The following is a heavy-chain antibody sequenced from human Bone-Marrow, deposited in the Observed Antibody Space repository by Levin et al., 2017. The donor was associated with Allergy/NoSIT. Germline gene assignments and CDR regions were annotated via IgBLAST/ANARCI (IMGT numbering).Heavy chain of an antibody. CDR1: GFTFNIYW. V-gene: IGHV3-7*01. D-gene: IGHD1-14*01. CDR3: ARDNHWHPDY. CDR2: IKPDGSEK. Sequence: GGSLRLSCTASGFTFNIYWMCWVRQAPGKGLEWVANIKPDGSEKHYLDSVKGRFTISRDNAENSLYLQMSSLRAEDTAMYFCARDNHWHPDYWGQGTLVTVSS. J-gene: IGHJ4*02.